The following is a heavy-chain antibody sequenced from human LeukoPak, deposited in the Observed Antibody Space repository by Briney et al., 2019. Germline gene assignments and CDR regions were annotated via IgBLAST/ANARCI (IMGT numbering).Heavy chain of an antibody. CDR1: GLRFDDYA. CDR3: AKDLGCGGDCYSGWIGYWYFDL. J-gene: IGHJ2*01. V-gene: IGHV3-9*01. CDR2: ISWNSGSI. Sequence: GGSLRRSCAASGLRFDDYAMHWVRQAPGKGLEWVSGISWNSGSIGYADSVKGRFTISRDNAKNSLYLQMNSLRAEDTALYYCAKDLGCGGDCYSGWIGYWYFDLWGRGTLVTVSS. D-gene: IGHD2-21*02.